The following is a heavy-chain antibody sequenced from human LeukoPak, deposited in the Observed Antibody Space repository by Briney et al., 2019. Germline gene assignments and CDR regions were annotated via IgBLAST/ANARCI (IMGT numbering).Heavy chain of an antibody. CDR1: GFTDSSNY. Sequence: GGSLRLSCAASGFTDSSNYMSWVRQAPGKGLEWVSVIYSGGSTYYADSVEGRFTISRHNSKNTLYPQMDSLRAEDTAVYYCARDTDGNDAFDIWGQGTMVTVSS. J-gene: IGHJ3*02. CDR2: IYSGGST. CDR3: ARDTDGNDAFDI. V-gene: IGHV3-53*04. D-gene: IGHD4-17*01.